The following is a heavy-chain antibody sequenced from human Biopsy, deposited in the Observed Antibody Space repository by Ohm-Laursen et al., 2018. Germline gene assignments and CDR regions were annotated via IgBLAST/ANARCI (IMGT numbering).Heavy chain of an antibody. Sequence: TLSLTCAVYGGSFSGSYWTWIRQPPGKGLEWLGEMGYSGSTNHNPSLKSRVPISMDTSKNQFSLKLTSVTAADTAVYYCTRVRTFGGVIGGYYFDSWGQGILVTVSS. D-gene: IGHD3-16*02. CDR1: GGSFSGSY. CDR2: MGYSGST. CDR3: TRVRTFGGVIGGYYFDS. J-gene: IGHJ4*02. V-gene: IGHV4-34*01.